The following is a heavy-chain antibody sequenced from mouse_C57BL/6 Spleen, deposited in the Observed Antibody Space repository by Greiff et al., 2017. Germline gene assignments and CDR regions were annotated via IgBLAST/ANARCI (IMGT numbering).Heavy chain of an antibody. D-gene: IGHD2-4*01. CDR3: ARKGDDYAWFAY. CDR1: GYTFTSYW. V-gene: IGHV1-59*01. J-gene: IGHJ3*01. CDR2: IDPSDSYT. Sequence: VQLQQPGAELVRPGTSVKLSCKASGYTFTSYWMHWVKQRPGQGLEWIGVIDPSDSYTNYNQKFKGKATLTVDTSSSTAYMQLSSLTSEDSAVYYCARKGDDYAWFAYWGQGTLVTVSA.